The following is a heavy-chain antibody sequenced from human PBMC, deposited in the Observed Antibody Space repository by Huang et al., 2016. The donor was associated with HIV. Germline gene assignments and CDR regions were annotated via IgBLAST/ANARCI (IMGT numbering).Heavy chain of an antibody. J-gene: IGHJ3*01. V-gene: IGHV3-53*02. Sequence: EVQLVETGGGLMQPGGSLRLSCAASGFTISSNYLSWVCQAPGKGLKWGSGIYSGGTTYDADAVKGRFTIARDTSKNTVYLQMNSLRAEDTAVYYCAREGRSSYDAFDFWGQGTMVTVSS. CDR1: GFTISSNY. CDR3: AREGRSSYDAFDF. CDR2: IYSGGTT. D-gene: IGHD2-2*01.